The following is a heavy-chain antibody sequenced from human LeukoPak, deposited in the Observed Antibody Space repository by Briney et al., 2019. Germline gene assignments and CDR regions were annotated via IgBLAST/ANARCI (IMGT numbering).Heavy chain of an antibody. CDR2: ISAYNGNT. CDR3: ARWGYCSSTSCYRPPWFDP. Sequence: ASVKVSCKASGYTFTSYGISWVRQAPGQGLERMGWISAYNGNTNYAQKLQGRVTMTTDTSTSTAYMELRSLRSDDTAVYYCARWGYCSSTSCYRPPWFDPWGQGTLVTVSS. CDR1: GYTFTSYG. V-gene: IGHV1-18*01. J-gene: IGHJ5*02. D-gene: IGHD2-2*02.